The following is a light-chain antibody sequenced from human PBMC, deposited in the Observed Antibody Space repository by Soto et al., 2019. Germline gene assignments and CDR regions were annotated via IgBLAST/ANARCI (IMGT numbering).Light chain of an antibody. CDR1: QSVSSSY. CDR2: GAS. V-gene: IGKV3-20*01. CDR3: HQYGSSPRP. Sequence: EIVLTQSPGTLSLSPGERATLSCRASQSVSSSYLAWYQQKPGQAPRLLIYGASSRATGIPDRFSGSGSGTDFTLTISRLEPEDFAVYYCHQYGSSPRPFGQGTTVEIK. J-gene: IGKJ1*01.